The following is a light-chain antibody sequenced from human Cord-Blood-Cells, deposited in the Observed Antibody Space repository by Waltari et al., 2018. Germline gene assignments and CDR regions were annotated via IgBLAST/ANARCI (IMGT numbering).Light chain of an antibody. V-gene: IGLV2-8*01. J-gene: IGLJ2*01. CDR1: RTDVGGYNY. Sequence: QSALTQPPPASGLPGKSVTIPSTGTRTDVGGYNYVSWYQQHPGKAHKLMSYEVSKRPAGVPVLFAGSKSGSAAPLTFCGRQAEDDAYYYCSSYAGSNNLVYGGGTKLTVL. CDR3: SSYAGSNNLV. CDR2: EVS.